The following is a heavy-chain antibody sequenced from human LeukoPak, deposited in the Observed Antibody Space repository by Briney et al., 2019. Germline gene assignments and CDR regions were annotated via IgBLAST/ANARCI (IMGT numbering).Heavy chain of an antibody. Sequence: ASVKVSCKASGYIFITHYLHWVRQAPGQGLEWMGFVDPSGGDTKYAQEFQGRVTMTRDTSTSTVYMELSGLRSDDTAVYYYARLTSSSGFNYFDYWGQGTLVTVSS. CDR2: VDPSGGDT. CDR3: ARLTSSSGFNYFDY. CDR1: GYIFITHY. D-gene: IGHD6-25*01. J-gene: IGHJ4*02. V-gene: IGHV1-46*01.